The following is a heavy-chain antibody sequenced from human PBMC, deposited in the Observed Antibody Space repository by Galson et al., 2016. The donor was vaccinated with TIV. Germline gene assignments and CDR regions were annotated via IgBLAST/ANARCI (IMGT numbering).Heavy chain of an antibody. CDR2: IDWEDDK. CDR3: ARMYRHGFDI. J-gene: IGHJ3*02. CDR1: GFSLTTTGMR. D-gene: IGHD3-16*02. Sequence: PALVKPTQTLTLTCSVSGFSLTTTGMRVSWIRQPPGGALEWLARIDWEDDKFYSPSLKTRLSISKDTSNNQVGLKMTDMDPVDTATYYCARMYRHGFDIWGQGTMVTVS. V-gene: IGHV2-70*04.